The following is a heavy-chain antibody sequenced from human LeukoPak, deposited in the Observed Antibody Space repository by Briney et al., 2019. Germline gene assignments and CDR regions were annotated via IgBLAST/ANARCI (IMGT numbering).Heavy chain of an antibody. CDR3: ASGHYDSSGYVDDY. J-gene: IGHJ4*02. V-gene: IGHV4-59*01. D-gene: IGHD3-22*01. CDR2: IYYSGST. CDR1: GGSISSYY. Sequence: TPSETLSLTCTVSGGSISSYYWSWIRQPPGKGLEWIGYIYYSGSTNYNPSLKSRVTISVDTSKNQFSLKLSSVTAADTAVYYCASGHYDSSGYVDDYWGQGTLVTVSS.